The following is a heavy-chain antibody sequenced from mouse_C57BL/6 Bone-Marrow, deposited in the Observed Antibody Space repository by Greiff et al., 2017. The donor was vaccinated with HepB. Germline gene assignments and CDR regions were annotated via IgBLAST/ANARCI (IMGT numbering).Heavy chain of an antibody. V-gene: IGHV7-1*01. Sequence: EVKLVESGGGLVQSGRSLRLSCATSGFTFSDFYMEWVRQAPGKGLEWIAASRNKANDYTTEYSASVKGRFIVSRDTSQSILYLQMNALRAEDTAIYYCARAGDGSSPYYYAMDYWGQGTSVTVSS. CDR2: SRNKANDYTT. J-gene: IGHJ4*01. CDR1: GFTFSDFY. D-gene: IGHD1-1*01. CDR3: ARAGDGSSPYYYAMDY.